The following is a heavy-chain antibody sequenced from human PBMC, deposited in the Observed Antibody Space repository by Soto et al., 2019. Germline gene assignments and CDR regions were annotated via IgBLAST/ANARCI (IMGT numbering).Heavy chain of an antibody. D-gene: IGHD5-18*01. Sequence: GGSLRLSCAASGLTFRGYAMTWAAQAPGKGLEWVSAISGSGGSTYYADSVKGRFTISRDNSKNTLYLQMNSLRAEDTAVYYCAKDQLWLSLYFDYWGQGTLVTVSS. CDR3: AKDQLWLSLYFDY. V-gene: IGHV3-23*01. CDR2: ISGSGGST. CDR1: GLTFRGYA. J-gene: IGHJ4*02.